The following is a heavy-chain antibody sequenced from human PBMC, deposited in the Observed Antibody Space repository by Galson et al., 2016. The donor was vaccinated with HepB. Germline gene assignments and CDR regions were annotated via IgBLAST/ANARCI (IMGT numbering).Heavy chain of an antibody. CDR1: GYTFTTYG. D-gene: IGHD2-2*01. V-gene: IGHV1-3*01. Sequence: SVKVSCKASGYTFTTYGMHWVRQAPGQRLEWMGWINGGIGNTKYSQKFQGRVSITRDKSASTAYMEVSSLTSEDTAVYYCARDCSSATCWPCGYNYFDAWGQGTPVTVSS. CDR3: ARDCSSATCWPCGYNYFDA. J-gene: IGHJ5*02. CDR2: INGGIGNT.